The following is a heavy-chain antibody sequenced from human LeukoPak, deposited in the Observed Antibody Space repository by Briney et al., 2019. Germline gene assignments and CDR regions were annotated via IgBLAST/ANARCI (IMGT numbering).Heavy chain of an antibody. CDR1: GYTFTGYY. V-gene: IGHV1-2*02. CDR2: INPNSGGT. Sequence: ASVTVSFTASGYTFTGYYMHWVRQAPGQGLEWMGWINPNSGGTNYTQKFQGRVTMTRDTSISTAYMELSRLRSDDTAVYYCARVDIVGLDYWGQGTLVTVSS. CDR3: ARVDIVGLDY. J-gene: IGHJ4*02. D-gene: IGHD5-12*01.